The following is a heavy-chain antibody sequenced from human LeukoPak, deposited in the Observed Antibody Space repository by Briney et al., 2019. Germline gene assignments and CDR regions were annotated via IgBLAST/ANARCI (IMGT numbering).Heavy chain of an antibody. CDR2: IYYSGST. CDR1: GGSISSSSYY. V-gene: IGHV4-39*01. J-gene: IGHJ5*02. D-gene: IGHD2-15*01. Sequence: SETLSLTCTVSGGSISSSSYYWGWIRQPPGKGLEWIGSIYYSGSTYYNPSLKSRVTISVDTSKNQFSLKLSSVTAADTAVYYCARRSESTYCSGGSCYPGWSYNWFDPWGQGTLVTVSS. CDR3: ARRSESTYCSGGSCYPGWSYNWFDP.